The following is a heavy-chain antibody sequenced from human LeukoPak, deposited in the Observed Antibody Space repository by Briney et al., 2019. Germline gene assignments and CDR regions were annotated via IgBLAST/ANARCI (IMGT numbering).Heavy chain of an antibody. D-gene: IGHD5-12*01. CDR3: AREIDSGYDYDAFDI. CDR1: GFTFSSYW. V-gene: IGHV3-74*01. J-gene: IGHJ3*02. Sequence: GGSLRLSCAASGFTFSSYWMHWVRQAPGKGLVWVSRINSDGSSTSYADSVKGRFTISRDNAKNTLHLQMNSLRAEDTAVYYCAREIDSGYDYDAFDIWGQGTMVTVSS. CDR2: INSDGSST.